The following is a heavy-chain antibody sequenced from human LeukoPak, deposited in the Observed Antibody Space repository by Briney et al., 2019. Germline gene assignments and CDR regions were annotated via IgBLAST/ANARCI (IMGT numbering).Heavy chain of an antibody. Sequence: SDTLSLTCAVYGGSFSGFYWSWIRQPPGKGLEWIGEINHSGSTNYNPSLKSRVTISVDTSKNQFSLKLSSVTAADTAVYYCARGYCSSTSCYNFFDYWGQGTLVTVS. CDR3: ARGYCSSTSCYNFFDY. CDR1: GGSFSGFY. CDR2: INHSGST. V-gene: IGHV4-34*01. J-gene: IGHJ4*02. D-gene: IGHD2-2*02.